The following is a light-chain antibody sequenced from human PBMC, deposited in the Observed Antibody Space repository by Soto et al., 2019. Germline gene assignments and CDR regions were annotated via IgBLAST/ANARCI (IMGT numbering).Light chain of an antibody. CDR2: AAS. CDR3: QLYGTSPKP. CDR1: QTVSSNY. V-gene: IGKV3-20*01. J-gene: IGKJ1*01. Sequence: EIVFTQSPGTLSLSPGERATLSCRASQTVSSNYLAWYQQKPGQAPRLLIYAASTRATGIPDRFSGSGSGTGFTLSISRLEPEDFAVYYCQLYGTSPKPFGQGTKLDI.